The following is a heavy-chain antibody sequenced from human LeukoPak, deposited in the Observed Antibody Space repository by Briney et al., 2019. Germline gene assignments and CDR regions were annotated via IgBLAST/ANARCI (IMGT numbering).Heavy chain of an antibody. CDR3: ARETSRDGYNYGFDY. CDR2: IYSGGST. J-gene: IGHJ4*02. D-gene: IGHD5-24*01. V-gene: IGHV3-53*01. Sequence: GGSLRLSCAASGFTFSSYAMSWVRQAPGKGLEWVSVIYSGGSTYYADSVKGRFTISRDNSKNTLYLQMNSLRAEDTAVYYCARETSRDGYNYGFDYWGQGTLVTVSS. CDR1: GFTFSSYA.